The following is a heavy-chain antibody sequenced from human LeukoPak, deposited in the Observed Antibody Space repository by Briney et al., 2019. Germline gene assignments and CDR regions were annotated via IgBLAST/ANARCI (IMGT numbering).Heavy chain of an antibody. D-gene: IGHD4-17*01. Sequence: SETLSLTCTVSGGSISSYYWSWIRQPPGKGLEWIGYIYYSGSTYYNPSLKSRVTISVDTSKNQFSLKLSSVTAADTAVYYCAREGDCGEFDYWGQGTLVTVSS. CDR3: AREGDCGEFDY. V-gene: IGHV4-59*12. CDR1: GGSISSYY. J-gene: IGHJ4*02. CDR2: IYYSGST.